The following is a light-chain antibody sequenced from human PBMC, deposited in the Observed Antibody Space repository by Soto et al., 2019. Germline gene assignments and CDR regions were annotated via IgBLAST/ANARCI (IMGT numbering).Light chain of an antibody. V-gene: IGKV1-5*03. Sequence: DIQMTQSPSTLSASVGDRVTITCRASQSLSDWLAWYQQKPGKAPNLLIYKASSLESGVPSRFSGNGSGTEFTLNITSLQPDDFATYYCQQYKSYSYTFGQGTRLEIK. CDR3: QQYKSYSYT. CDR1: QSLSDW. CDR2: KAS. J-gene: IGKJ5*01.